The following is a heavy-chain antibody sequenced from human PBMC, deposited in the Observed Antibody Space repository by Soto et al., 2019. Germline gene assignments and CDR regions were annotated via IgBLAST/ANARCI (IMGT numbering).Heavy chain of an antibody. CDR2: IYYSGST. J-gene: IGHJ5*02. Sequence: SQTLPLTCTVSGGSISSYYRRWIRHPPGKGLEWIGYIYYSGSTNYNPSLKSRVTISVDTSKNQFSLKLSSVTAADTAVYYCARGIAAAGTTGSRWFDPWGQGTLVTVS. CDR3: ARGIAAAGTTGSRWFDP. V-gene: IGHV4-59*01. D-gene: IGHD6-13*01. CDR1: GGSISSYY.